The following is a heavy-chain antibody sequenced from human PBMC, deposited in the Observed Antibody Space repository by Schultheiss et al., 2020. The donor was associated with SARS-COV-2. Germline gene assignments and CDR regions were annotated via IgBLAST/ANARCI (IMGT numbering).Heavy chain of an antibody. CDR3: ARLLSRSPLYSSGFNWFDP. V-gene: IGHV4-61*01. J-gene: IGHJ5*02. Sequence: SETLSLTCTVSGGSVSSGSYYWSWIRQPPGKGLEWIGYIYYSGSTNYNPSLKSRVTISVDTSKNQFSLKLTSVTAADTAVYYCARLLSRSPLYSSGFNWFDPWGQGTLVTVSS. CDR1: GGSVSSGSYY. D-gene: IGHD6-19*01. CDR2: IYYSGST.